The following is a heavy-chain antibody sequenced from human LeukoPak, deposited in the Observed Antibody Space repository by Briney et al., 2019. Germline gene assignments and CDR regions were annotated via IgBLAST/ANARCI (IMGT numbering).Heavy chain of an antibody. Sequence: SVKVSCKASGGTXSSYAISWVRQAPGQGLEWMGGIIPIFGTANYAQKFQGRVTITADESTSTAYMELSSLRSEDTAVYYCARADLLWFGELLSIDYWGQGTLVTVSS. J-gene: IGHJ4*02. D-gene: IGHD3-10*01. CDR2: IIPIFGTA. CDR1: GGTXSSYA. CDR3: ARADLLWFGELLSIDY. V-gene: IGHV1-69*13.